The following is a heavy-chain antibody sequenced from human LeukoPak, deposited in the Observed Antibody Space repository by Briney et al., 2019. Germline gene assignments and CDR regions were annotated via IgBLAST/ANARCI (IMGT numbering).Heavy chain of an antibody. Sequence: ASVKVSCKASGYTFTSSGISWVRQAPGQGLEWMGWISGYNGNTNYAQKLQGRVTMTTDTSTSTAYMDLRSLRSDDMAVYYCARDICSGPSRYSREPFDIWGQGTMVTVSS. CDR1: GYTFTSSG. D-gene: IGHD2-15*01. CDR2: ISGYNGNT. J-gene: IGHJ3*02. CDR3: ARDICSGPSRYSREPFDI. V-gene: IGHV1-18*03.